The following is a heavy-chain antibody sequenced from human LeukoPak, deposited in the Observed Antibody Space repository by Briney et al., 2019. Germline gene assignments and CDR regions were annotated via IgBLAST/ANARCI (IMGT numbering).Heavy chain of an antibody. CDR2: IRQDGSEK. Sequence: GGSLRLSCAASGLTFSNYWMDWVRQAPGKGLQWVANIRQDGSEKYYVDSVKGRFTISRDNAKNSLYLQMNSLTAEDTAVYYCAISVEMATIGDHWGQGILVTVS. J-gene: IGHJ4*02. V-gene: IGHV3-7*03. CDR1: GLTFSNYW. CDR3: AISVEMATIGDH. D-gene: IGHD5-24*01.